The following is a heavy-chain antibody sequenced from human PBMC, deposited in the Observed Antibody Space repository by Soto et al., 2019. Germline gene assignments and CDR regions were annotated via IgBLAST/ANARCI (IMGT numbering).Heavy chain of an antibody. D-gene: IGHD3-9*01. Sequence: GGSLRLSCAASGFTFSSYGMHWVRQAPGKGLEWVAVIWYDGSNKYYADSVKGRFTISRDNSKNTLYLQMNSLRAEDTAVYYCARGGFLTGPLEYSQHWGQGTLVTVSS. CDR3: ARGGFLTGPLEYSQH. J-gene: IGHJ1*01. V-gene: IGHV3-33*01. CDR2: IWYDGSNK. CDR1: GFTFSSYG.